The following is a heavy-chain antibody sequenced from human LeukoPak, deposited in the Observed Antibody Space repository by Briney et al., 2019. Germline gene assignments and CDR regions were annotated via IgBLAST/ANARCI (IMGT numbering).Heavy chain of an antibody. D-gene: IGHD3-22*01. CDR2: IYHSGST. CDR3: ARDYYDSSSYYY. V-gene: IGHV4-38-2*02. J-gene: IGHJ4*02. Sequence: PSETLSLTCTVSGYSISSGYYWGWIRQPPGKGLGWIGSIYHSGSTYYNPSLKSRFTISVDTSKNQFSLKLSPVTAADTAVYYCARDYYDSSSYYYWGQGTLVTVSS. CDR1: GYSISSGYY.